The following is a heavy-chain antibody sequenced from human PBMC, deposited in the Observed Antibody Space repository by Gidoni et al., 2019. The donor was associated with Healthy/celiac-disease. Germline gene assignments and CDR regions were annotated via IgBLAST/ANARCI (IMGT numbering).Heavy chain of an antibody. D-gene: IGHD2-2*01. CDR3: AHTFKMGRYCSSTSCYLGLPFDY. J-gene: IGHJ4*02. CDR1: GFSLSTSGVG. Sequence: QITLKESGPTLVKPTQTLTLTCTFSGFSLSTSGVGVGWIRQPPGKALEWLALIYWDDDKRYSPSLKSRLTITKYTSKNQVVLTMTNMDPVDTATYYCAHTFKMGRYCSSTSCYLGLPFDYWGQGTLVTVSS. CDR2: IYWDDDK. V-gene: IGHV2-5*02.